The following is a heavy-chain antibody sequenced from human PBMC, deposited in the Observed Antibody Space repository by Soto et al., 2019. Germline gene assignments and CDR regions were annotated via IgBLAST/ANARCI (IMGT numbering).Heavy chain of an antibody. V-gene: IGHV1-24*01. CDR1: GYTLTELS. J-gene: IGHJ6*03. CDR2: FDPEDGET. D-gene: IGHD3-3*01. CDR3: ATGFLSGVVGDFWSGFRPPPHYYMDV. Sequence: ASVKVSCKVSGYTLTELSMHWVRQAPGKGLEWMGGFDPEDGETIYAQKFQGRVTMTEDTSTDTAYMELSSLRSEDTAVYYCATGFLSGVVGDFWSGFRPPPHYYMDVWGKGTTVTVSS.